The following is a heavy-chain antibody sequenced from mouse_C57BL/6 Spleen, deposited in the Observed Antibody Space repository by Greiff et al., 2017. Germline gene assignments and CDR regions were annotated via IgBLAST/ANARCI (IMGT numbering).Heavy chain of an antibody. Sequence: QVQLQQSGAELVRPGASVTLSCKASGYTFTDYEMHWVKQTPVHGLEWIGAIDPETGGTAYNQKFKGKAILTADKSSSTAYMELRSLTSEDSAVYYCTRYPFNYYGSSFDFDYWGQGTTLTVSS. J-gene: IGHJ2*01. V-gene: IGHV1-15*01. CDR1: GYTFTDYE. D-gene: IGHD1-1*01. CDR2: IDPETGGT. CDR3: TRYPFNYYGSSFDFDY.